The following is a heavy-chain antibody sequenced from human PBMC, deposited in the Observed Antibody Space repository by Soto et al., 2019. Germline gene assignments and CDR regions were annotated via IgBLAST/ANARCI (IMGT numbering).Heavy chain of an antibody. D-gene: IGHD3-16*01. CDR1: GFTFSSYA. CDR3: AKGRRNGGTGYYYYMDV. Sequence: GGSLRLSCAASGFTFSSYAMSWVRQAPGKGLEWVSAISGSGGSTYYADSVKGRFTISRDNSKNTLYLQMNSLRAEDTAVYFCAKGRRNGGTGYYYYMDVWGKGTTVTVSS. V-gene: IGHV3-23*01. J-gene: IGHJ6*03. CDR2: ISGSGGST.